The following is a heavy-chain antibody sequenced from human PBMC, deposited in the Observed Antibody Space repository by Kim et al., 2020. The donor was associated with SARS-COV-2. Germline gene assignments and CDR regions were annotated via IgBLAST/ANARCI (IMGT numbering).Heavy chain of an antibody. CDR3: ARSDDGRAFDE. CDR1: GFSFSIYN. D-gene: IGHD1-1*01. J-gene: IGHJ3*01. Sequence: GGSLRLSCVASGFSFSIYNMNWVRQAPGKGLEWVSFIDSGNISTNYADSVKGRFTISRDNAKNSLYLHMNSLRAGDRAVYYCARSDDGRAFDEWGQGTV. CDR2: IDSGNIST. V-gene: IGHV3-48*04.